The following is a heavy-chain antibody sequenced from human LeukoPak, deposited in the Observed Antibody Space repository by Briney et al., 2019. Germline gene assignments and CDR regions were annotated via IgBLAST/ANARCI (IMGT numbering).Heavy chain of an antibody. CDR3: ARDRSNERYYYDSSGDFHH. CDR1: GFTFSSYW. V-gene: IGHV3-7*01. J-gene: IGHJ4*02. CDR2: IKNDGSGK. Sequence: PGGSLRLSCAASGFTFSSYWMSWVRQTPGKGLEWVANIKNDGSGKYYVDSVKGRFTISRDNAKNSLYLQMNSLRAEDTAVYYCARDRSNERYYYDSSGDFHHWGQGTLVTVSS. D-gene: IGHD3-22*01.